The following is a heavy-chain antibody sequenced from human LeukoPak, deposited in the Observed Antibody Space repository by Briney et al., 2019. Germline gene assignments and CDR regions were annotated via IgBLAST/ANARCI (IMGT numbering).Heavy chain of an antibody. CDR2: VSGGSGTI. V-gene: IGHV3-48*01. CDR3: ARSDAFDI. CDR1: GFTFSDYS. J-gene: IGHJ3*02. Sequence: PGGSLRLSCAASGFTFSDYSMNWVRQAPGNGLQWVSFVSGGSGTIYYADSVKGRFTISRDNAKNSLNLQMNSLRAEDTAVYYCARSDAFDIWGQGTMVTVSS.